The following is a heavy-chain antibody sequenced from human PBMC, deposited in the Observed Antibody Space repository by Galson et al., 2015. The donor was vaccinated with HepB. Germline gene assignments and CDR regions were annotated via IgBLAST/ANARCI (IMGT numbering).Heavy chain of an antibody. V-gene: IGHV5-10-1*01. Sequence: QSGAEVKKPGESLRISCKGSGYTFTTYWISWVRQMPSKGLEWMGRIDPRDSYTNYSPSFEGHVTISADTSLSTAYLQWSSLKASDTATYYCARGSEDNYGSFDYWGQGTLVTVSS. J-gene: IGHJ4*02. CDR2: IDPRDSYT. CDR1: GYTFTTYW. CDR3: ARGSEDNYGSFDY. D-gene: IGHD3-10*01.